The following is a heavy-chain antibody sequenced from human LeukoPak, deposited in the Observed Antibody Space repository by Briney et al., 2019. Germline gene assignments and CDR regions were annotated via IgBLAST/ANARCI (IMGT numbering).Heavy chain of an antibody. CDR2: INHSGST. Sequence: SETLSLTCAVYGGSFSGYYWSWIRQPPGKGLVWIGEINHSGSTNYNPSLKSRVTISVDTSKNQFSLKLSSVTAADTAVYYCARPGRVRGVIVDYYYYYYMDVWGKGTTVTVSS. V-gene: IGHV4-34*01. CDR3: ARPGRVRGVIVDYYYYYYMDV. J-gene: IGHJ6*03. D-gene: IGHD3-10*01. CDR1: GGSFSGYY.